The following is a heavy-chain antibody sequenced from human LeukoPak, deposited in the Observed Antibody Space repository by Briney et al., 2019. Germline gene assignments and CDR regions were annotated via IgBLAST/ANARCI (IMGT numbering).Heavy chain of an antibody. J-gene: IGHJ4*02. V-gene: IGHV3-30*03. D-gene: IGHD4-23*01. CDR3: ARDPNRHADYGGDYFDH. CDR1: GFPLCSYF. Sequence: GGPLRLSCAASGFPLCSYFMHWLRQAPGKGLEGVAFLSNDGSHKYYADSVKGRFIISRDNSKNTLSLQMNTLRPDDTAVFYCARDPNRHADYGGDYFDHWGQGTLVTVSS. CDR2: LSNDGSHK.